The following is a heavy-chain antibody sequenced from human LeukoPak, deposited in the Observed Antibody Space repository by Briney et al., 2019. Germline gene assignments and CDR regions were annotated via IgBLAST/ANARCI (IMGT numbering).Heavy chain of an antibody. J-gene: IGHJ4*02. Sequence: GGSLRLSGAASGFTFSDYYMSWIRQAPGTGLEWVSYISSSSSYTNYADSVKGRFTISRDNAKNSLYLQMNSLRAEDTAVYYCARDRGYSGYDSDYWGQGTLVTVSS. CDR1: GFTFSDYY. V-gene: IGHV3-11*06. D-gene: IGHD5-12*01. CDR2: ISSSSSYT. CDR3: ARDRGYSGYDSDY.